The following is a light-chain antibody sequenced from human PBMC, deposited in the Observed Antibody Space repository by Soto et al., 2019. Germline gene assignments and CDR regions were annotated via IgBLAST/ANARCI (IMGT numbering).Light chain of an antibody. CDR1: QYIDTN. J-gene: IGKJ4*01. V-gene: IGKV1-39*01. CDR2: AAS. CDR3: QQTHSVPQT. Sequence: DIQMAQSPSSLSASVGDRVTITCRASQYIDTNLHWYQQKPGKAPKLLIYAASSLQSGVPSRFSGSGSGTDFTLTISSLQPEDFASYFCQQTHSVPQTFGGGTKVEIK.